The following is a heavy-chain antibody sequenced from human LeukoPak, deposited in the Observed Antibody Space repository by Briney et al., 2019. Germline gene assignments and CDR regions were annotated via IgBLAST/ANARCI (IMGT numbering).Heavy chain of an antibody. J-gene: IGHJ4*02. Sequence: PGRSLRLSCAASGFTFDDYAMHWVRQAPGKGLEWVSGISWNSGSIDYADSVKGRFTISRDNAKNSLYLQMNSLRAEDMALYYCAKETIPYCSGGSCTMGYFDYWGQGTQVTVSS. D-gene: IGHD2-15*01. CDR3: AKETIPYCSGGSCTMGYFDY. CDR2: ISWNSGSI. CDR1: GFTFDDYA. V-gene: IGHV3-9*03.